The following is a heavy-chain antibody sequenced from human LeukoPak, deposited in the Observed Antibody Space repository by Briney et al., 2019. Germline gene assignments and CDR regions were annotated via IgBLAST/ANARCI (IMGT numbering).Heavy chain of an antibody. CDR1: GYSISRGFY. CDR2: IYHSGST. J-gene: IGHJ5*02. V-gene: IGHV4-38-2*02. D-gene: IGHD6-13*01. Sequence: SETLSLTCTVSGYSISRGFYWGWIRQPPGKGLEWIGSIYHSGSTYYNPSLKSRVTISVDTSKNQFSLKLSSVTAADTAVYYCARCYSSSWYINWFDPWGQGTLVTVSS. CDR3: ARCYSSSWYINWFDP.